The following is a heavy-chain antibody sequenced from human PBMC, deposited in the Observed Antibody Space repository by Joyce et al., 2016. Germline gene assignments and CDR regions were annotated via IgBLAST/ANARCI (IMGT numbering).Heavy chain of an antibody. CDR1: GASVSSVNYY. CDR3: ARAGRYDFWSGYSPFDS. D-gene: IGHD3-3*01. CDR2: HYYDGST. Sequence: QVQLQESGPGLVKPSETLSLTCTVSGASVSSVNYYWSWIRQPPGKGLEWIGYHYYDGSTKYSPSLKSRVTISVDTAENQFSLKLRSVTAADTAVYYCARAGRYDFWSGYSPFDSWGQGTLVTVSS. J-gene: IGHJ4*02. V-gene: IGHV4-61*01.